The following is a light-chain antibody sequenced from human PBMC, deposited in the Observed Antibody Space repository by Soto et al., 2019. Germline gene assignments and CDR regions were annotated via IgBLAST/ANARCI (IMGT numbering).Light chain of an antibody. V-gene: IGKV3-20*01. J-gene: IGKJ1*01. Sequence: IVLTQSPGTVSLSPGERATLSCRASQTGSSSYLAWYQQKPGQAPRLLIYGASTRATGIPDRFSGSGSGTDFTLTISRLEPAASAVYFCQHYGSSQWKFGQWTFGQGTQVEIK. CDR1: QTGSSSY. CDR2: GAS. CDR3: QHYGSSQWKFGQWT.